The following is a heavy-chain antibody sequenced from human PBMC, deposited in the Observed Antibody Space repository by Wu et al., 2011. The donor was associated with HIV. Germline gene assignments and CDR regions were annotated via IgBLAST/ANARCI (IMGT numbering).Heavy chain of an antibody. V-gene: IGHV1-69*05. D-gene: IGHD3-9*01. Sequence: QVQLVQSGAEVKKPGSSVKVSCKASGGTFNSYAFSWVRQAPGQGLEWMGRIVPIFGTTTYAQKFQGRVTITTDESTSTAYMELSSLRSEDTAVYYCATHPVGYFDSTSGFDYWGQGTLVTVSS. CDR2: IVPIFGTT. CDR3: ATHPVGYFDSTSGFDY. J-gene: IGHJ4*02. CDR1: GGTFNSYA.